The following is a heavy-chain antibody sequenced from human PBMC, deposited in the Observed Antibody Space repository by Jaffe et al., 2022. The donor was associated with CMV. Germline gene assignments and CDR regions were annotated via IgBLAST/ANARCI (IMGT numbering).Heavy chain of an antibody. V-gene: IGHV4-34*01. Sequence: QVQLQQWGAGLLKPSETLSLTCAVYGGSFSGYYWSWIRQPPGKGLEWIGEINHSGSTNYNPSLKSRVTISVDTSKNQFSLKLSSVTAADTAVYYCARGLVRDPRRATYYYGSGSYYVSWFDPWGQGTLVTVSS. CDR2: INHSGST. CDR1: GGSFSGYY. D-gene: IGHD3-10*01. J-gene: IGHJ5*02. CDR3: ARGLVRDPRRATYYYGSGSYYVSWFDP.